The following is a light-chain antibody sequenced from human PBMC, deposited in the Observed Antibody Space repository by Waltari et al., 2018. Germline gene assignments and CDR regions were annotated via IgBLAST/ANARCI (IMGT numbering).Light chain of an antibody. V-gene: IGKV1-5*03. CDR2: EAS. J-gene: IGKJ4*01. CDR3: QQYYDSPLT. CDR1: QSIRSW. Sequence: DIQMTQSPSTLSASVGDTSSITCRATQSIRSWLAWYQRKPGKTPKLLIYEASTLESGVPSRFSGSGSGTEFTLVISSLQPEDVAIYYCQQYYDSPLTFGGGTKVEIK.